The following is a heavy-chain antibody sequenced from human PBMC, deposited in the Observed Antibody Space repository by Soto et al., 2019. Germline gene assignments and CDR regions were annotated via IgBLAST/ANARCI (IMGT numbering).Heavy chain of an antibody. Sequence: GGSLRLSCAASGFTFTNYWMNLVRQVPGKGLWWVSRINTDGTSTTYADSVKGRFTISRYNAKNTLYLQMNSLRAEDTAVYYCVVNAGYSSGWYSDYFYFWGQGTPVNVSS. V-gene: IGHV3-74*01. J-gene: IGHJ4*02. CDR1: GFTFTNYW. CDR3: VVNAGYSSGWYSDYFYF. CDR2: INTDGTST. D-gene: IGHD6-19*01.